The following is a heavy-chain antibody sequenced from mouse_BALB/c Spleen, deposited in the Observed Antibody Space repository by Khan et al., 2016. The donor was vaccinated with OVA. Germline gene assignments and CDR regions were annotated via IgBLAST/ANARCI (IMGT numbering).Heavy chain of an antibody. D-gene: IGHD1-3*01. CDR2: ISTYYGDA. V-gene: IGHV1S137*01. CDR3: ARGSGNSRFAY. CDR1: GYSFTDIA. J-gene: IGHJ3*01. Sequence: QVQLQQSGAELVRPGVSVRISCKGSGYSFTDIAMHWVKQSHAKSLEWIGVISTYYGDADYNQKFRGKATMTVDKSSSTAYMELARLTSEDSAIYYCARGSGNSRFAYWGQGTLVTVSA.